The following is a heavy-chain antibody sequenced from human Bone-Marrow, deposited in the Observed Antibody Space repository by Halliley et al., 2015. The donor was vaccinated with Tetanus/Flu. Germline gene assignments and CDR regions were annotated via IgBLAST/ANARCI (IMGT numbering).Heavy chain of an antibody. D-gene: IGHD3-10*01. CDR2: ILHSGST. CDR1: GGSISSQIW. V-gene: IGHV4-4*02. J-gene: IGHJ5*02. Sequence: GLVKPSGTLSLTCTVSGGSISSQIWWSWVRQAPGKGLEWIGEILHSGSTTTYIPSLESRVTISIDKSKNQFSLRLRSVTAADTAIYYCARRPFGENWFGPWGRGTLVTVSS. CDR3: ARRPFGENWFGP.